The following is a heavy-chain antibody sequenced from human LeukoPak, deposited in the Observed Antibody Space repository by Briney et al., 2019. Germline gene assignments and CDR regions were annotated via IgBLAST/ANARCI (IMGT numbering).Heavy chain of an antibody. J-gene: IGHJ4*02. Sequence: GRSLRLSCAASGFTFDGYAMHWVRQAPGKGLEWVSGISWNSGSIGYADSVKGRFTISRDNSKNTAFLQMSGLTVEDTAVYYCAGAAGLGNYLIDYWGQGTLVTVSS. CDR2: ISWNSGSI. CDR1: GFTFDGYA. D-gene: IGHD3-16*01. CDR3: AGAAGLGNYLIDY. V-gene: IGHV3-9*01.